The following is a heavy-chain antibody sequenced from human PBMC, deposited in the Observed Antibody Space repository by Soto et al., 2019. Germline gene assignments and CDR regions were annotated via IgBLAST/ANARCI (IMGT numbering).Heavy chain of an antibody. CDR2: ISGSGGST. CDR1: GFTFSSYA. V-gene: IGHV3-23*01. Sequence: PGGSLRLSCAASGFTFSSYAMSWVRQAPGKGLEWVSAISGSGGSTYYADSVKGRFTFSRDNSKNTLYLQMNSLRAEDTAVYYCAKDIGPQYEGLAPFDYRGQGTLVTVSS. D-gene: IGHD2-15*01. J-gene: IGHJ4*02. CDR3: AKDIGPQYEGLAPFDY.